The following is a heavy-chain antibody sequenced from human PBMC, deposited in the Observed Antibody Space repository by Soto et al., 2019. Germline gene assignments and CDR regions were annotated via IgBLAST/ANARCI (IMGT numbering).Heavy chain of an antibody. CDR3: ARHRLFNDSGSHSYVPYYFEN. CDR2: LTPISGAA. CDR1: GGSFNGYA. J-gene: IGHJ4*02. Sequence: QVQLVQSGAEVKKPGSSVKVSCKASGGSFNGYAVSWVRQAPGRGLEWMGGLTPISGAATYAKNFQGRVSITADGSTTTAYLDLTSLTSEDTAIYFCARHRLFNDSGSHSYVPYYFENWGQGTLVSVSS. V-gene: IGHV1-69*01. D-gene: IGHD1-26*01.